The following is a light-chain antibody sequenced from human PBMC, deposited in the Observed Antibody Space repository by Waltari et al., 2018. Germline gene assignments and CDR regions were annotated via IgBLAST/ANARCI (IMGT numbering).Light chain of an antibody. CDR2: KAS. V-gene: IGKV1-5*03. CDR1: QSISTR. CDR3: QQYNTYVT. Sequence: DIQMTQSPSTLSASVGDTATIPCRASQSISTRLAWYQQKPGKAPNLLIYKASSLESGVPSRFSGSGSGTEFTLTISSLQPDDFATFYCQQYNTYVTFGPGTKVDIK. J-gene: IGKJ3*01.